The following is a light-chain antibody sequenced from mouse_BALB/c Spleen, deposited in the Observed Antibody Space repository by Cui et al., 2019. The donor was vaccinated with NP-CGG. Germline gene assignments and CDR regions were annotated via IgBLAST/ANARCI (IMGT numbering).Light chain of an antibody. V-gene: IGLV1*01. J-gene: IGLJ1*01. CDR3: ALCYSNHWV. CDR1: TGALTTCND. CDR2: GTN. Sequence: QAVVPQESALTTSPGETVTLASRSSTGALTTCNDANGVQEKPDQLFTGLIGGTNNRVPGVPARFSGSMIGDKAALTITGAQTEDEAIYFCALCYSNHWVFGGGSKLTVL.